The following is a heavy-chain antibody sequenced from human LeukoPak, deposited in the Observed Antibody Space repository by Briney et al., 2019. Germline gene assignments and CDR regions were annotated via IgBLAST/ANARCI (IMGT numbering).Heavy chain of an antibody. J-gene: IGHJ4*02. CDR1: GYTFDSYG. Sequence: ASVKVSFKASGYTFDSYGIAWVRQAPGQGLEWMGWISAYNGNTNYAQKVQGRVTMTKDASTSTAYMDLRSLRSDDTAVYYCARVLPRLAWGEFDYWGQGTLVAVSS. D-gene: IGHD3-16*01. CDR2: ISAYNGNT. V-gene: IGHV1-18*01. CDR3: ARVLPRLAWGEFDY.